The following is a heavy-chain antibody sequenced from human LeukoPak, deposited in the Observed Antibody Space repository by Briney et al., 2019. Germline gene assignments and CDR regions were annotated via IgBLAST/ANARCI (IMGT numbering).Heavy chain of an antibody. J-gene: IGHJ4*02. CDR2: ISAYNGNT. D-gene: IGHD3-9*01. CDR3: AREYRRYYDILTDY. CDR1: GYTFTSYG. V-gene: IGHV1-18*01. Sequence: VASVKVSCKASGYTFTSYGISWVRQAPGQGLEWMGWISAYNGNTNYAQKLQGRVTMTTDTSTSTAYMELRSLRSDDTAVYYCAREYRRYYDILTDYWGQGTLVTVSS.